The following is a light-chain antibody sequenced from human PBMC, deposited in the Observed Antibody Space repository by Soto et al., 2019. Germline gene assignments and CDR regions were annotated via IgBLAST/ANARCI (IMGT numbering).Light chain of an antibody. CDR2: GAS. CDR3: QQYGSSRWT. Sequence: EIVLTQSPGALSLSPGERATLSCRASQGVSSSYLAWYQQTPGKAPSLLIYGASSRATGNPDRFSGSGSGTDFTLTISRLQPEDFAVYYCQQYGSSRWTFGQGTKVEIK. CDR1: QGVSSSY. V-gene: IGKV3-20*01. J-gene: IGKJ1*01.